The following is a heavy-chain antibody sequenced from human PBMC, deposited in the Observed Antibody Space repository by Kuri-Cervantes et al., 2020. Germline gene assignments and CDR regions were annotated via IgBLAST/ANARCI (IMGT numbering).Heavy chain of an antibody. J-gene: IGHJ6*04. CDR1: GYSISSGYY. Sequence: GSLRLSCAVSGYSISSGYYWSWIRQPPGKGLEWIGYMYHSGSTNYNPSLKSRVTISVDTSKNQFSLKLSSVTAADTAVYYCARVAVTSGTLLDVRGKGTTVTVSS. D-gene: IGHD4-17*01. CDR2: MYHSGST. CDR3: ARVAVTSGTLLDV. V-gene: IGHV4-61*01.